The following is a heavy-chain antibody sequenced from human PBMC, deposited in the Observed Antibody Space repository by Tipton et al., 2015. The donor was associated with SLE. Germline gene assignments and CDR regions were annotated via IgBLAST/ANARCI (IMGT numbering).Heavy chain of an antibody. V-gene: IGHV4-59*01. CDR3: AIYKPRNDVFDV. CDR1: GGSISTYF. Sequence: GLVKPSETLSLTCAVSGGSISTYFWSWVRQPPGKGLEWIGYVWYSGSTDYNPSLKSRVTISVDRSKSQFSLELSSVTAADTAVYYCAIYKPRNDVFDVWGQGTMVTVSS. CDR2: VWYSGST. J-gene: IGHJ3*01. D-gene: IGHD5-24*01.